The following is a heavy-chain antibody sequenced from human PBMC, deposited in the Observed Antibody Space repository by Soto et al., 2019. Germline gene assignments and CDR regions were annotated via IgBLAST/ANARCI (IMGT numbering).Heavy chain of an antibody. V-gene: IGHV1-18*01. CDR1: GYTFTSYG. CDR3: ARELHYDFWSGYYRDYYYYYMDV. D-gene: IGHD3-3*01. Sequence: ASVKVSCKASGYTFTSYGISWVRQAPGQGLEWMGWISAYNGNTNYAQKLQGRVTMTTDTSTSTAYMELRSLRSDDTAVYYCARELHYDFWSGYYRDYYYYYMDVWGKGTTVTVSS. CDR2: ISAYNGNT. J-gene: IGHJ6*03.